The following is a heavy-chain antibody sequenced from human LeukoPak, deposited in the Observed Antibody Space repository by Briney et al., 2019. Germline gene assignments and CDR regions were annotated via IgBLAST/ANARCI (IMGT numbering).Heavy chain of an antibody. J-gene: IGHJ4*02. D-gene: IGHD3-3*01. V-gene: IGHV3-33*06. Sequence: PGRSLRLSCAASGFTFSSYGMHLVRQAPGKGLEWVAIIWYDGSNKYYADSVKGRFTISRDNSKNTLYLQMNSLRAEDTAVYYCAKPFHDFWSGLDYWGQGTLVTVSS. CDR2: IWYDGSNK. CDR1: GFTFSSYG. CDR3: AKPFHDFWSGLDY.